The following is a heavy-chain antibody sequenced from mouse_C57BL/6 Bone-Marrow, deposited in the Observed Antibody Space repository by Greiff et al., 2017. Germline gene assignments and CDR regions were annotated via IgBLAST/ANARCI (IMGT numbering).Heavy chain of an antibody. Sequence: VQLKESGAELARPGASVKLSCKASGYTFTSSGISWVKQRTGQGLEWIGKVYPRCGNTYYNEKFKGKATLTADKSSSTAYMELRSLTSEDSAVYLCAREDSSGYWDDYWGQGTTLTVAS. CDR2: VYPRCGNT. CDR3: AREDSSGYWDDY. V-gene: IGHV1-81*01. D-gene: IGHD3-2*02. J-gene: IGHJ2*01. CDR1: GYTFTSSG.